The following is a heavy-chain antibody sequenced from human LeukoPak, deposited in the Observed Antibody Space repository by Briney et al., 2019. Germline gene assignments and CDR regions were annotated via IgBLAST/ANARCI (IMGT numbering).Heavy chain of an antibody. CDR3: ASGYSYGEYYYYGMDV. J-gene: IGHJ6*02. Sequence: SETLSLTCTVFCGSISSYYRSLIRQPAGKGLELIGRIYTCGITNYKPSLKSRVTMSVDTSKDQFSLKLSSVAAADTAVYYCASGYSYGEYYYYGMDVWGQGTTVTVSS. CDR2: IYTCGIT. D-gene: IGHD5-18*01. CDR1: CGSISSYY. V-gene: IGHV4-4*07.